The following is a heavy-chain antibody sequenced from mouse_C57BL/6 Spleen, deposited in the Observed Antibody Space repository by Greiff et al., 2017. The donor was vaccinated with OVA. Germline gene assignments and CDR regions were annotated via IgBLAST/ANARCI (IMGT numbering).Heavy chain of an antibody. CDR1: GYTFTDYE. J-gene: IGHJ4*01. CDR2: IDPETGGT. Sequence: QVQLQQSGAELVRPGASVTLSCKASGYTFTDYEMHWVKQTPVHGLEWIGAIDPETGGTAYNQKFKGKAILTADKSSSTAYMELRSLTSEDSAVYYCTGLRRRYAMDYWGQGTSVTVSS. V-gene: IGHV1-15*01. CDR3: TGLRRRYAMDY. D-gene: IGHD2-12*01.